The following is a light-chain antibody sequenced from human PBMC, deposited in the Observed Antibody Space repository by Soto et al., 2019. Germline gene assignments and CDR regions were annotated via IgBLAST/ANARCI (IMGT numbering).Light chain of an antibody. CDR3: QQYDSSPYT. J-gene: IGKJ2*01. V-gene: IGKV3-20*01. CDR2: RAS. CDR1: RTITSGH. Sequence: EIVVTQSPGTLSLSPGETATLSCRASRTITSGHVAWYQQKVGQPPRLLSFRASGRPSAIPDRFSGSGSGTDFTLTVSRLEPEDFAVYYCQQYDSSPYTFGQGTKVDIK.